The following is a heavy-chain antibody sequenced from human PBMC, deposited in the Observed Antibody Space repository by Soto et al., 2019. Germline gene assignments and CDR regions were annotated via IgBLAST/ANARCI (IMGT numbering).Heavy chain of an antibody. CDR2: IYYSGST. D-gene: IGHD3-10*01. CDR1: GGSISSSSYY. Sequence: SETLSLTCTVSGGSISSSSYYWGWIPQPPGKGLEWIGSIYYSGSTYYNPSLKSRVTISVDTSKNQFSLKLSSVTAADTAVYYCAAGLWFGELWYGMDVWGQGTTVT. V-gene: IGHV4-39*01. J-gene: IGHJ6*02. CDR3: AAGLWFGELWYGMDV.